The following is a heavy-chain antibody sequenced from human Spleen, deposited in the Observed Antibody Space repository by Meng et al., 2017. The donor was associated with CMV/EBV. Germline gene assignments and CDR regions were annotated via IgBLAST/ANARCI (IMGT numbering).Heavy chain of an antibody. D-gene: IGHD2-2*02. J-gene: IGHJ2*01. CDR3: ARDGTYCSSTSCYTEAAGLYWYFDL. V-gene: IGHV3-21*01. Sequence: MNWVGQAPGKGLEWVSSISSSSSYIYYADSVKGRFTISRDNAKNSLYLQMNSLRAEATAVYYCARDGTYCSSTSCYTEAAGLYWYFDLWGRGTLVTVSS. CDR2: ISSSSSYI.